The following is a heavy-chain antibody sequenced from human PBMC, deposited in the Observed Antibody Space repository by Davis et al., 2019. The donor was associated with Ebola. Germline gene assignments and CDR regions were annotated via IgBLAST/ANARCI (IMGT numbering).Heavy chain of an antibody. CDR3: AKDYYDSSGRYFDY. CDR2: ISYDGSNK. D-gene: IGHD3-22*01. Sequence: PGGSLRLSCAASGFTFSSYGMHWVRQAPGKGLEWVAVISYDGSNKYYVDSVKGRFTISRDNSRNTLYLQMNSLRAEDTAVYHCAKDYYDSSGRYFDYWGQGTLVIVSS. J-gene: IGHJ4*02. V-gene: IGHV3-30*18. CDR1: GFTFSSYG.